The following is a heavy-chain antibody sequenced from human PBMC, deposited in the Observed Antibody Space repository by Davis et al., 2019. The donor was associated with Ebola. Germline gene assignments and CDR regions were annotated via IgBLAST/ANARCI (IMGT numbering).Heavy chain of an antibody. CDR3: ARGEAEYYDFWSGYYTPMWFDP. CDR1: GYTFTSYG. J-gene: IGHJ5*02. V-gene: IGHV1-69*13. CDR2: IIPIFGTA. D-gene: IGHD3-3*01. Sequence: SVKVSCKASGYTFTSYGISWVRQAPGQGLEWMGGIIPIFGTANYAQKFQGRVTITADESTSTAYMELSSLRSEDTAVYYCARGEAEYYDFWSGYYTPMWFDPWGQGTLVTVSS.